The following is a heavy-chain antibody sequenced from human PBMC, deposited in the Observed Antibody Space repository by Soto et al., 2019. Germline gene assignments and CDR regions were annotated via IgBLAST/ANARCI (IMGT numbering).Heavy chain of an antibody. Sequence: PGESLKISCKGSGYSFTSYWITWVRQMPGKGLEWMGRIDPSVSYTNYSPSFQGHVTISADKSISTAYLQWSSLMASDTAMYYCARLYGGNSGMDVWGQGTTVTVSS. D-gene: IGHD4-17*01. J-gene: IGHJ6*02. CDR1: GYSFTSYW. V-gene: IGHV5-10-1*01. CDR3: ARLYGGNSGMDV. CDR2: IDPSVSYT.